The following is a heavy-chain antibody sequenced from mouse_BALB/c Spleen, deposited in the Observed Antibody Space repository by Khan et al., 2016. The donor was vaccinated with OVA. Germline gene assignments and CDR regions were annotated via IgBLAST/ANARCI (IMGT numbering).Heavy chain of an antibody. D-gene: IGHD1-2*01. V-gene: IGHV3-2*02. CDR3: ARTARIKY. J-gene: IGHJ2*01. CDR2: ISYSGST. CDR1: AYSITSGYG. Sequence: EVQLQEPGPGLVKPSQSLSLTCTVTAYSITSGYGWNWIRQFPGNKLEWMGFISYSGSTNYNPSLKSRTSITRDTSKNQFFLQLNSVTTEDTATYYCARTARIKYWGQGTTLTVSS.